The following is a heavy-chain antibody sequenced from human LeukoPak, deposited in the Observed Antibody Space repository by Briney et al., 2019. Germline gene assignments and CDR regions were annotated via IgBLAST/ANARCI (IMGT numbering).Heavy chain of an antibody. J-gene: IGHJ4*02. CDR2: IRYDGSNK. V-gene: IGHV3-30*02. CDR3: AKVNSSWKGSFDY. CDR1: GFTFSSYG. D-gene: IGHD6-13*01. Sequence: PGGSLRLSCAASGFTFSSYGMHWVRQAPGKGLEWVAFIRYDGSNKYYADSVKGRFTISRGNSKNTLYLQMNSLRAEDTALYYCAKVNSSWKGSFDYWGQGTLVTVSS.